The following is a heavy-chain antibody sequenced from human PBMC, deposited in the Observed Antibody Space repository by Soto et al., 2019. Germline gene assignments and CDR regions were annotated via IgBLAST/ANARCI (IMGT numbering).Heavy chain of an antibody. Sequence: GSVKVSCKASGYTFTSYGISWVRQAPGQGLEWMGWISAYNGNTNYAQKLQGRVTMTTDKSTSTAYMEMRSLRSDDTAVYYCARWGGAIPFYYYGMDVWGQGTTVTVSS. D-gene: IGHD3-16*02. CDR2: ISAYNGNT. J-gene: IGHJ6*02. CDR1: GYTFTSYG. CDR3: ARWGGAIPFYYYGMDV. V-gene: IGHV1-18*01.